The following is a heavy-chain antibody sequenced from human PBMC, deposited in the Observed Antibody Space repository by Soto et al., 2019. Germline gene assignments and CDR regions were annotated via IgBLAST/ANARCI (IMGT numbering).Heavy chain of an antibody. J-gene: IGHJ5*02. Sequence: GASVKVSCKASGFTFTSSAMQWVRQARGQRLEWIGWIVVGSGNTNYAQKFQERVTITRDMSTSTAYMELSSLRSEDTAVYYCAAELELRREERFDPWGQGTLVTVSS. V-gene: IGHV1-58*02. D-gene: IGHD1-7*01. CDR3: AAELELRREERFDP. CDR2: IVVGSGNT. CDR1: GFTFTSSA.